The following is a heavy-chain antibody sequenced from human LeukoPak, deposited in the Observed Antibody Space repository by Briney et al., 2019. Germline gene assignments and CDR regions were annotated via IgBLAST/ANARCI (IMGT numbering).Heavy chain of an antibody. D-gene: IGHD2-21*02. CDR2: IIPIFGTA. Sequence: GASVKVSCKASGGTFSSYAISWVRQAPGQGLEWMGGIIPIFGTANYAQKFQGRVTITADKSTSTAYMELSSLRSEDTAVYYCVRVAICGGDCYFVTDWFDSWGQGTLVTVSS. J-gene: IGHJ5*01. CDR1: GGTFSSYA. V-gene: IGHV1-69*06. CDR3: VRVAICGGDCYFVTDWFDS.